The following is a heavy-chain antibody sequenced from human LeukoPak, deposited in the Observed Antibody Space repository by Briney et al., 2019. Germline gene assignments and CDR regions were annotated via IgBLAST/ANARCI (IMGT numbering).Heavy chain of an antibody. D-gene: IGHD3-10*01. CDR2: INGDGSTT. J-gene: IGHJ4*02. V-gene: IGHV3-74*03. CDR3: TSLWDH. CDR1: GFTVSRYW. Sequence: GGSLRLSCAASGFTVSRYWMQWVRQAPGKGLVWISRINGDGSTTTYADSVKGRFTISRDNAKNTLYLQMNSLRGEDTAVYYCTSLWDHWGQGALVTVSS.